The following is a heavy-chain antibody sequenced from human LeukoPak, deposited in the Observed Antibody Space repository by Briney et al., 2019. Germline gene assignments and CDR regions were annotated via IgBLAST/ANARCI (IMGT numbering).Heavy chain of an antibody. CDR3: ARDLSDYYDSSGP. D-gene: IGHD3-22*01. J-gene: IGHJ5*02. V-gene: IGHV3-11*01. CDR2: ISSSGSTI. Sequence: PGGSLRLSCAASGFTFSDYYMSWIRQAPGKGLEWVSYISSSGSTIYYADSVKGRFTISRDNAKNSLYLQMNSLRAEDTAEYYCARDLSDYYDSSGPWGQGTLVTVSS. CDR1: GFTFSDYY.